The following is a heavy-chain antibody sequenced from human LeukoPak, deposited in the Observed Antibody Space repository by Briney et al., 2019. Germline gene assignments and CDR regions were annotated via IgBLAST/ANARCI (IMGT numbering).Heavy chain of an antibody. CDR2: ISAYNGNT. D-gene: IGHD1-26*01. J-gene: IGHJ6*03. V-gene: IGHV1-18*01. CDR1: GYTFTSYG. Sequence: GASVKVSCKASGYTFTSYGISWVRQAPGQGLEWMGWISAYNGNTNYAQKLQGRVTMTTDTSTSTAYMELRSLRSDDTAVYYCARVSWELPQWNYYYYMDVWGKGTTVTVSS. CDR3: ARVSWELPQWNYYYYMDV.